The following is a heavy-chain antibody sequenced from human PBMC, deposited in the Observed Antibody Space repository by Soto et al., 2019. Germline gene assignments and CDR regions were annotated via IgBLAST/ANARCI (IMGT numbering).Heavy chain of an antibody. D-gene: IGHD3-10*01. V-gene: IGHV1-2*04. CDR1: GYAFTGYY. CDR3: ARDPHSGAFDI. CDR2: INPNSGGT. Sequence: GASVKVSCKASGYAFTGYYMHWVRQAPGQGLEWMGWINPNSGGTNYAQKFQGWVTMTRDTSISTAYMELSRLRSDDTAVYYCARDPHSGAFDIWGQGTMVTVSS. J-gene: IGHJ3*02.